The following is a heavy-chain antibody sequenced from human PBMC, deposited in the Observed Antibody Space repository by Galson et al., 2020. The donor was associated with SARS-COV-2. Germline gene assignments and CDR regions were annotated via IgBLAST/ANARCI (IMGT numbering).Heavy chain of an antibody. CDR1: GYMFSRYG. CDR3: ARDRFYDSSGYSDFDYYHGMDV. Sequence: ASVKVSCKASGYMFSRYGISWVRQAPGQGLEWMGWISAYNGNTNFAQKVQGRVTMTTDTSTSTVYMELRRLRSADTAVYYCARDRFYDSSGYSDFDYYHGMDVWGQGTTVTVSS. D-gene: IGHD3-22*01. J-gene: IGHJ6*02. CDR2: ISAYNGNT. V-gene: IGHV1-18*01.